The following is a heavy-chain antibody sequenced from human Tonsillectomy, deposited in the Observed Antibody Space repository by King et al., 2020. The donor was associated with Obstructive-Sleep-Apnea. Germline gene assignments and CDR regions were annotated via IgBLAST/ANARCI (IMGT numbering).Heavy chain of an antibody. CDR2: ISSSSSYI. D-gene: IGHD6-13*01. V-gene: IGHV3-21*01. J-gene: IGHJ4*02. Sequence: VQLVQSGGGLVKPGGSLRLSCAASGFTFSSYSMNWVRQAPGKGLEWVSSISSSSSYIYYADSVKGRFTISRDNAKNSLYLQMNSLRAEDTAVYYCARGDGSSWTPFDYWGQGTLVTVSS. CDR1: GFTFSSYS. CDR3: ARGDGSSWTPFDY.